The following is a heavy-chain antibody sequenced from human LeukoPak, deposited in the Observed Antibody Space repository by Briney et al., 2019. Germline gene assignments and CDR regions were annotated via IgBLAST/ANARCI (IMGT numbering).Heavy chain of an antibody. CDR3: AREAPSSVRGVKSFYYYYGMDV. D-gene: IGHD3-10*01. Sequence: GGSLRLSCAASEFTVSNNYMTWVRQAPGKGLEWVSVIYSGGSTYYADSVKDRFINSRDKSKNMLYLQMNSLRAEDTAVYYCAREAPSSVRGVKSFYYYYGMDVWGQGTTVTVSS. CDR1: EFTVSNNY. CDR2: IYSGGST. V-gene: IGHV3-66*01. J-gene: IGHJ6*02.